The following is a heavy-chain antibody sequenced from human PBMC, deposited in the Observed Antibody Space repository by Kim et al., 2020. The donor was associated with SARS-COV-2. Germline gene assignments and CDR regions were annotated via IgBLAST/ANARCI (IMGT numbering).Heavy chain of an antibody. CDR2: INHSGST. CDR3: ARERRFKYGSGSYVDY. CDR1: GGSFSGYY. D-gene: IGHD3-10*01. J-gene: IGHJ4*02. Sequence: SETLSLTCAVYGGSFSGYYWSWIRQPPGKGLEWIGQINHSGSTNYNPSLKSRVTISVDTSKNQFSLKLSSVTAADTAVYYCARERRFKYGSGSYVDYWVQGTLVTVSS. V-gene: IGHV4-34*01.